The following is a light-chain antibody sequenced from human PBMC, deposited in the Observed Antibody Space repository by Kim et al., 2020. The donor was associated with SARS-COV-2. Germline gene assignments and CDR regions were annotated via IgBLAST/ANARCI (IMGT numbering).Light chain of an antibody. V-gene: IGLV2-14*03. J-gene: IGLJ1*01. CDR2: DVH. CDR1: RLDVGGYNY. CDR3: SSWASTTSYV. Sequence: QSALTQPASVSGSPGQSITISCTSTRLDVGGYNYVSWYQQHPGKAPKLMIYDVHNRPTGVSDRFSGSKSGNTASLTISGLQAEDEADYYCSSWASTTSYVFGPGTKLTVL.